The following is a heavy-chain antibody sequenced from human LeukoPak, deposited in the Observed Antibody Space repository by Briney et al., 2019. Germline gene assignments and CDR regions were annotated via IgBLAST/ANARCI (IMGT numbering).Heavy chain of an antibody. V-gene: IGHV4-38-2*01. D-gene: IGHD3-3*01. CDR2: IYHSGST. J-gene: IGHJ4*02. CDR3: ARSGEILEWLLSGYFDY. CDR1: GYSISSGYY. Sequence: SETLSLTCAVSGYSISSGYYWGWTRQPPGKGLEWIGSIYHSGSTYYNPSLKSRVTISVDTSKNQFSLKLSSVTAADTAVYYCARSGEILEWLLSGYFDYWGQGTLVTVSS.